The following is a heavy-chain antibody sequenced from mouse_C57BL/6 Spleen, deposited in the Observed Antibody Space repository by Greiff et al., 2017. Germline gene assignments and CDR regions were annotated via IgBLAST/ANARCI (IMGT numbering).Heavy chain of an antibody. CDR2: INYDGSST. J-gene: IGHJ1*03. CDR1: GFTFSDYY. CDR3: ARDGSSYGYFDV. D-gene: IGHD1-1*01. V-gene: IGHV5-16*01. Sequence: EVQRVESEGGLVQPGSSMKLSCTASGFTFSDYYMAWVRQVPEKGLEWVANINYDGSSTYYLDSLKSRFIISRDNAKNILYLQMSSLKSEDTATYYCARDGSSYGYFDVWGTGTTVTVSS.